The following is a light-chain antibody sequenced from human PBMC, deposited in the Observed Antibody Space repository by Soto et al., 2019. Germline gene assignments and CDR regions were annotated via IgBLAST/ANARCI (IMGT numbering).Light chain of an antibody. CDR2: DVI. V-gene: IGLV2-11*01. J-gene: IGLJ1*01. CDR1: SSNVGGYKY. Sequence: ALTQPRSVSGSPGQSVTISCIGTSSNVGGYKYVSWYQQCPGKAPKLIIYDVIKRPSGVPDRFSGSKSGNTASLTISGLQAEDEADYYCCSSAPSNTYVFGTGTKVTAL. CDR3: CSSAPSNTYV.